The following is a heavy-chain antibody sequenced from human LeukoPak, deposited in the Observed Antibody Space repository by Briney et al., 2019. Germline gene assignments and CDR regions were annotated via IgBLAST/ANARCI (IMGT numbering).Heavy chain of an antibody. J-gene: IGHJ2*01. CDR3: AKDRTVGASYWYFDL. D-gene: IGHD1-26*01. Sequence: GGSLRLSCAASGFTFSSYAMSWVRQAPGKGLEWVSAISGSGGSTYYADPVKGRFTISRDNSKNTLYLQMNTLRAEDTAIYYCAKDRTVGASYWYFDLWGRGTLLTVSS. CDR2: ISGSGGST. V-gene: IGHV3-23*01. CDR1: GFTFSSYA.